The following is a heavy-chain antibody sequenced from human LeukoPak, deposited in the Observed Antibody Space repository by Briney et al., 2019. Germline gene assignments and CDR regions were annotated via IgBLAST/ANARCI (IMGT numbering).Heavy chain of an antibody. CDR2: INPNSGGT. Sequence: ASVKVSCKASGYTFTGCYMHWVRQAPGQGLEWMGWINPNSGGTNYAQKFQGRVTMTRDTSISTAYMELSRLRSDDTAVYYCARDSSSWYGGFDYWGQGTLVTVSS. V-gene: IGHV1-2*02. J-gene: IGHJ4*02. CDR1: GYTFTGCY. D-gene: IGHD6-13*01. CDR3: ARDSSSWYGGFDY.